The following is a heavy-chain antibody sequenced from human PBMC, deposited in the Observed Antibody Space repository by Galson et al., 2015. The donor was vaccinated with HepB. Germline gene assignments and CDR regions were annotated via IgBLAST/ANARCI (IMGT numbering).Heavy chain of an antibody. CDR2: IYYSGST. V-gene: IGHV4-31*02. Sequence: YIYYSGSTYYNPSLKSRVTISVDTSKNQFSLKLSSVTAADTAVYYCAREVWSSSGLYFDYWGQGTLVTVSS. J-gene: IGHJ4*02. D-gene: IGHD3-3*01. CDR3: AREVWSSSGLYFDY.